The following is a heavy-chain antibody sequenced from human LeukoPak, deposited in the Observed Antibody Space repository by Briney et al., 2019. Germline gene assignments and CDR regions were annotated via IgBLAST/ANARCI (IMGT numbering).Heavy chain of an antibody. Sequence: ASVKVSCKASGYTFTNYDINWVRQATGQGLEWMGIINPSGGSTSYAQKFQGRVTMTRDTSTSTVYMELSSLRSEDTAVYYCAREDGSGSSFDYWGQGTLVTVSS. J-gene: IGHJ4*02. CDR3: AREDGSGSSFDY. CDR2: INPSGGST. V-gene: IGHV1-46*03. CDR1: GYTFTNYD. D-gene: IGHD3-10*01.